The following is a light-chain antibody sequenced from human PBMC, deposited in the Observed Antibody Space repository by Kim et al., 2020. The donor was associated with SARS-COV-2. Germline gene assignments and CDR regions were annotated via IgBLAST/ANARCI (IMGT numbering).Light chain of an antibody. CDR1: QSVSSY. Sequence: PGERATLSCRASQSVSSYLAWYQQKPGQAPRLLIYDASNRATGIPARFSGSGSGTDFTLTISSLEPEDFAVYYCQQRSNWPPVTFGQGTRLEIK. J-gene: IGKJ5*01. CDR2: DAS. CDR3: QQRSNWPPVT. V-gene: IGKV3-11*01.